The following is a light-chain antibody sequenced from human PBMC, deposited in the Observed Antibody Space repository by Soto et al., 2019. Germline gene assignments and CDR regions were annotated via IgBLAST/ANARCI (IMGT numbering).Light chain of an antibody. V-gene: IGKV1-9*01. CDR1: QGINTY. J-gene: IGKJ4*01. CDR2: AAS. CDR3: QEVDSFLHT. Sequence: IQSTGSPYLQSASMRVRFTITCRASQGINTYLGWYQYNPGKAPKLLIYAASTLQSGVPSRFSGSGSGTEFTLTIYCLQPEDFASYWCQEVDSFLHTFCGGTMV.